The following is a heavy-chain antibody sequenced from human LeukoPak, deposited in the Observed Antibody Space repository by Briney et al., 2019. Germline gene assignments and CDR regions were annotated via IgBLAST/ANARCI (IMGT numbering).Heavy chain of an antibody. D-gene: IGHD5-12*01. CDR2: IKQDGSEK. Sequence: GGSLRLSCAASGFTFSSYWMSWVRQAPGKGLEWVANIKQDGSEKYYVDSVKGRFTISRDNAKNSLYLQMNSLRAEDTAVYYCARERGGYSGYDHYHYYYGMDVWGQGTTVTVSS. J-gene: IGHJ6*01. CDR3: ARERGGYSGYDHYHYYYGMDV. CDR1: GFTFSSYW. V-gene: IGHV3-7*01.